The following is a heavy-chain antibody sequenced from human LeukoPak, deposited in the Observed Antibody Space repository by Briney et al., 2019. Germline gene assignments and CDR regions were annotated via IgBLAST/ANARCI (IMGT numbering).Heavy chain of an antibody. V-gene: IGHV3-23*01. J-gene: IGHJ4*02. D-gene: IGHD1-7*01. CDR1: GFAFSNYA. CDR3: ARPISSSITGTWYYFDY. CDR2: ISDSGSTA. Sequence: GGSLRLSCGASGFAFSNYAMSWVRQAPGKGLEWVSGISDSGSTAFYADSVKGRFTISADKSISTAYLQWSSLKASDTAMYYCARPISSSITGTWYYFDYWGQGTLVTVSS.